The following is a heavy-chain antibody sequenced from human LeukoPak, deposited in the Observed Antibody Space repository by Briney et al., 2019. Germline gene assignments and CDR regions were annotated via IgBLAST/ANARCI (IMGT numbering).Heavy chain of an antibody. V-gene: IGHV3-7*03. CDR3: ARDRTRTMVRGVIMGY. CDR1: GFTFSSYW. CDR2: IKQDGSEE. D-gene: IGHD3-10*01. Sequence: GGSLRLSCAASGFTFSSYWMSWVRQAPGKGLEWVANIKQDGSEEYYVDSVKGRFTISRDNAKNSLYLQMNSLRAEDTAVYYCARDRTRTMVRGVIMGYWGQGTLVTVSS. J-gene: IGHJ4*02.